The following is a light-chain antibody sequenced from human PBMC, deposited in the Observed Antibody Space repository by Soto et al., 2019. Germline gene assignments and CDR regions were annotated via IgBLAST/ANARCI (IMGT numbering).Light chain of an antibody. CDR3: LLHYGGVNV. CDR1: TGAVTSGYY. Sequence: QAVVTQEPSLTVSPGGTVTLTCASNTGAVTSGYYPNWFQQKPGQAPRALIYTTNKRHSWTPARFSGSLLGGKAALTLSGVMPVDVAERYCLLHYGGVNVFGGGTKLTVL. V-gene: IGLV7-43*01. CDR2: TTN. J-gene: IGLJ2*01.